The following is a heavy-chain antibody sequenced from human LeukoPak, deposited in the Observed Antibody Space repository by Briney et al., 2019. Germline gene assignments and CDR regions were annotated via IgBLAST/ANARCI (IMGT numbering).Heavy chain of an antibody. CDR2: FDPEDGET. V-gene: IGHV1-24*01. Sequence: GASVKVSCKVSGYTLTELSMHWVRQAPGKGLEWMGGFDPEDGETIYAQKFQGRVTITADESTSTAYTELSSLRSEDTAVYYCARASHYYYYYMDVWGKGTTVTISS. CDR3: ARASHYYYYYMDV. CDR1: GYTLTELS. J-gene: IGHJ6*03.